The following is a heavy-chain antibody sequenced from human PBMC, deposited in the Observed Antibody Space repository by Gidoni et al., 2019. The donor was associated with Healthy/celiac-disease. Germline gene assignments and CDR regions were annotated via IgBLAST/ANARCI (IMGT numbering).Heavy chain of an antibody. CDR3: ARDDIVVVPAAPNYYYGMDV. V-gene: IGHV3-7*01. J-gene: IGHJ6*02. Sequence: EVQLVESGGGLVQPGGSLRLSCAASGFTFSSSWMSWVRQAPGKGLEWVANIKQDGSEKYYVDSVKGRFTISRDNAKNSLYLQMNSLRAEDTAVYYCARDDIVVVPAAPNYYYGMDVWGQGTTVTVSS. CDR1: GFTFSSSW. D-gene: IGHD2-2*01. CDR2: IKQDGSEK.